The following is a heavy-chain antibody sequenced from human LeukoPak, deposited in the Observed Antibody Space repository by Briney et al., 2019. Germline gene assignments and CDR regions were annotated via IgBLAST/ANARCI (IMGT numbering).Heavy chain of an antibody. CDR1: GFTFSSYS. V-gene: IGHV3-21*01. D-gene: IGHD3-16*01. CDR3: ATPLGGSEAFDI. Sequence: GGSLRLSCAASGFTFSSYSMNWVRQAPGKGLEWVSSISSSSSYIYYADSVKGRFTISRDNAKNSLYLQMNSLRAEDTAVYYCATPLGGSEAFDIWGQGTMVTVSS. CDR2: ISSSSSYI. J-gene: IGHJ3*02.